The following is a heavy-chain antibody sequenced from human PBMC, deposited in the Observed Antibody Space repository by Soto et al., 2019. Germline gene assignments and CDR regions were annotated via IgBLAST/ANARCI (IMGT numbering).Heavy chain of an antibody. CDR1: GFSLSTSGMC. CDR3: ARLTGELPYFDY. CDR2: IDWDDDK. Sequence: SGPTLVNPTQTLTLTCTFSGFSLSTSGMCVSWIRQPPGKALEWLARIDWDDDKYYSTSLKTRLTISKDTSKNQVVLTMTNMDPVDTATYYCARLTGELPYFDYWGQGTLVTVSS. V-gene: IGHV2-70*11. D-gene: IGHD1-26*01. J-gene: IGHJ4*02.